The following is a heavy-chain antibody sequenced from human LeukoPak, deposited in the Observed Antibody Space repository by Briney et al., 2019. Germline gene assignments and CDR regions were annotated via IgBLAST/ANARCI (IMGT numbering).Heavy chain of an antibody. D-gene: IGHD3-22*01. Sequence: GGSLRLSCAASGFTFSIYAMSWVRQTPGKGLEWVSSITSRDGTTYYTDSVKGRFTISRDNSENTLYLQMNSLRDEDTAIYYCVRDRPNYYDSSGHYYRRNGDHWGQGTLVTVSS. CDR1: GFTFSIYA. J-gene: IGHJ5*02. CDR2: ITSRDGTT. CDR3: VRDRPNYYDSSGHYYRRNGDH. V-gene: IGHV3-23*01.